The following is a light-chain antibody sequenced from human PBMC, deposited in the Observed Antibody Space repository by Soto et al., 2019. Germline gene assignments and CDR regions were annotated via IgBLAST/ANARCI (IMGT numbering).Light chain of an antibody. Sequence: EVVLTQSPGTLSLSQGERATLSCRASHSVSSSYLAWYQQKPGRAPRLLIYGTSTRATGIPDRFSGSGSGTDFTLTISRLETEDFAVYYCQHYDASPPITFGQGTRLEIK. CDR1: HSVSSSY. CDR2: GTS. V-gene: IGKV3-20*01. J-gene: IGKJ5*01. CDR3: QHYDASPPIT.